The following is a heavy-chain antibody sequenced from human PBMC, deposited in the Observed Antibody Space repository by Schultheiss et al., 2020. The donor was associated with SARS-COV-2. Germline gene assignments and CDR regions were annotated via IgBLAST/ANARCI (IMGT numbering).Heavy chain of an antibody. J-gene: IGHJ4*02. V-gene: IGHV1-2*02. CDR2: INPNSGGT. Sequence: ASVKVSCKASGYTFTGYYMHWVRQAPGQGLEWMGWINPNSGGTNYAQKFQGRVTMTTDTSTSTAYMELGSLRSDDTAVYYCARITYYYDSSGYYGVDYWGQGTLVTVSS. CDR3: ARITYYYDSSGYYGVDY. CDR1: GYTFTGYY. D-gene: IGHD3-22*01.